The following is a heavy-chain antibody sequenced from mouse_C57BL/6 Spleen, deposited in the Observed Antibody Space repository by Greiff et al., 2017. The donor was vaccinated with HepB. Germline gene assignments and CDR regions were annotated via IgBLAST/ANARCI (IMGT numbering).Heavy chain of an antibody. V-gene: IGHV1-18*01. CDR3: ARRWLFDWYFDV. CDR2: INPNNGGT. Sequence: EVKLVESGPELVKPGASVKIPCKASGYTFTDYNMDWVKQSHGKSLEWIGDINPNNGGTIYNQKFKGKATLTVDKSSSTAYMELRSLTSEDTAVYYCARRWLFDWYFDVWGTGTTVTVSS. J-gene: IGHJ1*03. CDR1: GYTFTDYN. D-gene: IGHD2-3*01.